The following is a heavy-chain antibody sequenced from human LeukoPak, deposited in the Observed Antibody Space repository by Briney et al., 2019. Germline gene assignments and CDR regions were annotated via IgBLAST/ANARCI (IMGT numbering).Heavy chain of an antibody. CDR2: IYYSGST. Sequence: SETLSLTCTVSGGSISSYYWSWIRQPPGKGLEWIGYIYYSGSTNYNPSLKSRVTISVDTSKNQFSLKLSSVTAADTAVYYCARHRCSSTSCHFNYWGQGTLVTVSS. CDR1: GGSISSYY. J-gene: IGHJ4*02. D-gene: IGHD2-2*01. V-gene: IGHV4-59*01. CDR3: ARHRCSSTSCHFNY.